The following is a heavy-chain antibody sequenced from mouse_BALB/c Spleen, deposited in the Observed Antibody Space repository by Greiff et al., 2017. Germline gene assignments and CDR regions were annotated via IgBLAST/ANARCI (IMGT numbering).Heavy chain of an antibody. J-gene: IGHJ3*01. V-gene: IGHV5-9-4*01. CDR1: GFTFSSYA. D-gene: IGHD1-1*01. CDR3: AREGYYGSSAWFAY. Sequence: EVQVVESGGGLVKPGGSLKLSCAASGFTFSSYAMSWVRQSPEKRLESVAEISSGGSYTYYPDTVTGRFTISRDNAKNTLYLEMSSLRSEDTAMYYCAREGYYGSSAWFAYWGQETLVTVSA. CDR2: ISSGGSYT.